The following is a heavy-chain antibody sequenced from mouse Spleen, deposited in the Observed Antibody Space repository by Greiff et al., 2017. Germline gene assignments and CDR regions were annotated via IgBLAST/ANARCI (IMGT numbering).Heavy chain of an antibody. J-gene: IGHJ2*01. CDR2: FHPNSGST. Sequence: QVQLQPSGAELVKPGASVKLSCKASVYTFTSYWMHWVKQRPGQGLEWIGLFHPNSGSTTYNEKFNSKATLTVDKSSSTAYMQLSSLTSEDSAVYYCARERVTTALDYWGQGTTLTVSS. CDR3: ARERVTTALDY. D-gene: IGHD1-2*01. CDR1: VYTFTSYW. V-gene: IGHV1-64*01.